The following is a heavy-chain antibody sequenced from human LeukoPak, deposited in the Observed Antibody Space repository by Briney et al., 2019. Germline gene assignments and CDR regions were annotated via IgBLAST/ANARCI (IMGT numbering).Heavy chain of an antibody. CDR1: GFTFTSYW. CDR2: INHSGST. Sequence: GSLRLSCAASGFTFTSYWMSWIRQPPGKGLEWIGEINHSGSTNYNPSLKSRVTISVDTSKNQFSLRLSSVTAADTAVYYCARCFLAARPYYFDYWGQGTLVTVSS. V-gene: IGHV4-34*01. J-gene: IGHJ4*02. D-gene: IGHD6-6*01. CDR3: ARCFLAARPYYFDY.